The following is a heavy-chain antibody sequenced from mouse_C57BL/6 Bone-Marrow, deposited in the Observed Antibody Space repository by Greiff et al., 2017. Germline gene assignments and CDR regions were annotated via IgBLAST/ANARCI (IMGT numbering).Heavy chain of an antibody. CDR2: IYPRSGNT. J-gene: IGHJ3*01. Sequence: QVHVKQSGAELARPGASVKLSCKASGYTFTSYGISWVKQRTGQGLEWIGEIYPRSGNTYYNEKFKGKATLTADKSSSTAYMQLRSLTSEGSAGYFCARGCPWFAYWGQGTLVTVSA. CDR3: ARGCPWFAY. V-gene: IGHV1-81*01. CDR1: GYTFTSYG.